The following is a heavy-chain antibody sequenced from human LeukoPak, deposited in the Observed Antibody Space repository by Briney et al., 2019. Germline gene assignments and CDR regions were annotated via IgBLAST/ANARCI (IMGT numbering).Heavy chain of an antibody. CDR2: ISGSGGST. V-gene: IGHV3-23*01. J-gene: IGHJ4*02. CDR1: GFTFSSYA. CDR3: APTQYYDFWSGYYGYFFDY. Sequence: GGSLRLSCAASGFTFSSYAMSWVRQAPGKGLEWVSAISGSGGSTYYADSVKGRFTISRDNSKNTLYLQMNSLRAEDTAVYYCAPTQYYDFWSGYYGYFFDYWGQGTLVTVSS. D-gene: IGHD3-3*01.